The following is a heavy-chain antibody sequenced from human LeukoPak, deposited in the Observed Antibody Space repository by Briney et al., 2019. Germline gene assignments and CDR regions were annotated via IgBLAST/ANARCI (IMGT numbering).Heavy chain of an antibody. Sequence: SETLSLTCTVSGGSISSSSYYWGWIRQPPGKGLEWIGSIYYSGSTYYNPSLKRRVTISVDTSKNQFSLRLRSVTAADTAVYYCARLARLEKPFDPWGQGTLVTVSS. D-gene: IGHD6-25*01. CDR1: GGSISSSSYY. J-gene: IGHJ5*02. CDR2: IYYSGST. CDR3: ARLARLEKPFDP. V-gene: IGHV4-39*01.